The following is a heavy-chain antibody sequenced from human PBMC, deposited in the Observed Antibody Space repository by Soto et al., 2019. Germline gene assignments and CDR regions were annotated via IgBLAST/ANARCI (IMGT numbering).Heavy chain of an antibody. D-gene: IGHD3-10*01. J-gene: IGHJ4*02. CDR1: GGTFNSYT. CDR3: AGEYYYGSGSYYLDY. Sequence: QVQLVQSGAEVKKPGSSVKVSCTASGGTFNSYTISWVRQAPGQGLEWMGRIIPILGIANYAQKFQGRVTITADKSTSTAYMELSSLGSDDTAVYYCAGEYYYGSGSYYLDYWGQGTLVTVSA. CDR2: IIPILGIA. V-gene: IGHV1-69*02.